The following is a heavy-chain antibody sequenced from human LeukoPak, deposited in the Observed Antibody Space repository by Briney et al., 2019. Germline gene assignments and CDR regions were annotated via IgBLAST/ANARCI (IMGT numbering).Heavy chain of an antibody. CDR2: IQPDGSEG. CDR1: GFTFSSYS. Sequence: GGSLRLSCVVSGFTFSSYSVNWVRQAPGKGLEWVGNIQPDGSEGYPVDSVKGRFTISRDNARNSLFLQMNSLRVEDTAVYYCASQSFAKFDPWGQGTLVIVSS. D-gene: IGHD3-16*01. J-gene: IGHJ5*02. V-gene: IGHV3-7*01. CDR3: ASQSFAKFDP.